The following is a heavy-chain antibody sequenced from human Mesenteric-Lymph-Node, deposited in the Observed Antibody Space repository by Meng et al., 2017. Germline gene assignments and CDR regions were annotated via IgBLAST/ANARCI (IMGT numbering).Heavy chain of an antibody. CDR3: AKVSRAYYDFWSGYFGSTLGDYFDY. Sequence: GESLKISCAASGFTFSSYAMSWVRQAPGKGLEWVSAISGSGGSTYYADSVKGRFTISRDNSKNTLYLQMNSLRAEDTAVYYCAKVSRAYYDFWSGYFGSTLGDYFDYWGQGTLVTVSS. J-gene: IGHJ4*02. CDR1: GFTFSSYA. D-gene: IGHD3-3*01. V-gene: IGHV3-23*01. CDR2: ISGSGGST.